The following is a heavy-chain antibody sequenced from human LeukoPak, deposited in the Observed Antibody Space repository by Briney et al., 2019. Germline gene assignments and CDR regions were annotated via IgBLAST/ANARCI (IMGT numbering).Heavy chain of an antibody. CDR2: VYHSGST. Sequence: SGTLSLTCAVFGDSVSNNYCWNWVRQSPGKGLEWIGEVYHSGSTNYNPSLKSRVIISVDKSKNQFSLVLNSVTAADTAVYYCARDKAYYGMDVWGQGTTVTVSS. J-gene: IGHJ6*02. CDR1: GDSVSNNYC. CDR3: ARDKAYYGMDV. V-gene: IGHV4-4*02.